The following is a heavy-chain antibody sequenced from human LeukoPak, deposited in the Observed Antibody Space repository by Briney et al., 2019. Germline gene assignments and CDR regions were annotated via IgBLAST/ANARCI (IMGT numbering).Heavy chain of an antibody. J-gene: IGHJ4*02. CDR1: GFTFSSYA. D-gene: IGHD3-10*02. V-gene: IGHV3-23*01. CDR3: AKSRVRGVYYFDY. CDR2: ISGSGGST. Sequence: GGSLRLSCAASGFTFSSYAMSWVRQAPGKGLEWVSAISGSGGSTYYADSVKGRFTISRDNSKNTLYLQMNSLRAEDSAVYYCAKSRVRGVYYFDYWGQGTLVTVSS.